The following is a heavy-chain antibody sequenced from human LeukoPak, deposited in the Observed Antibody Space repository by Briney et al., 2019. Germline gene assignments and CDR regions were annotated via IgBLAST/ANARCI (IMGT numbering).Heavy chain of an antibody. J-gene: IGHJ6*02. CDR1: GFTFSSYE. CDR2: LSSSGNTM. CDR3: ARDTVTQHYYYGMYV. D-gene: IGHD4-11*01. Sequence: GGSLRLSCVASGFTFSSYEMNWVRQAPGKGLEWVSYLSSSGNTMYYADSVKGRFTISRDNAKNSLYLQMNSLRAEDTAVYYCARDTVTQHYYYGMYVWGQGTTVTVSS. V-gene: IGHV3-48*03.